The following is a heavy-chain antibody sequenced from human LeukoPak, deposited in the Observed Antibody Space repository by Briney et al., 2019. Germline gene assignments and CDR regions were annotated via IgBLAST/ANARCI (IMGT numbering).Heavy chain of an antibody. CDR2: ISYDGSNK. D-gene: IGHD4-17*01. CDR1: GFPFSSYG. V-gene: IGHV3-30*18. J-gene: IGHJ4*02. Sequence: PGGSLRLSCTASGFPFSSYGMHWVRQAPGKGLEWVAVISYDGSNKYYADSVKGRFTISRDNSKNTLYLQMSSLRAEDTAVYYCAKDGTPTIIVGDYNEGNDYWGQGTLVTVSS. CDR3: AKDGTPTIIVGDYNEGNDY.